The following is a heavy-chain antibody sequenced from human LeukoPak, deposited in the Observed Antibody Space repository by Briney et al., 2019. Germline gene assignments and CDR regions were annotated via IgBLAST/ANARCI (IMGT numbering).Heavy chain of an antibody. D-gene: IGHD2-8*01. CDR3: ARRTPHCTNGACYGYYYYGMDV. CDR2: INHSGST. J-gene: IGHJ6*02. V-gene: IGHV4-34*01. Sequence: SETLSLTCAVYGGSFSGYYWSWIRQPPGKGLEWIGEINHSGSTNYNPSLKSRVTISVDTSKNQFSLKLSSVTAADTAVYYCARRTPHCTNGACYGYYYYGMDVWGQGTTVTVSS. CDR1: GGSFSGYY.